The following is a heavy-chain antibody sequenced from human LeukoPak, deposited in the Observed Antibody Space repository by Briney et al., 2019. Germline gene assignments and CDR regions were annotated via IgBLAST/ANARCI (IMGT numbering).Heavy chain of an antibody. CDR2: ISYSGGT. J-gene: IGHJ4*02. D-gene: IGHD3-10*01. CDR3: ARARESDQ. Sequence: SETLSLTCTVSGGSISTFYWSCIRQPPGKGLEWIGYISYSGGTNYNPSLKSRVSISVDTSKNQFSLKLHSVTAGDTAVYYCARARESDQWGQGTLVTVSS. CDR1: GGSISTFY. V-gene: IGHV4-59*01.